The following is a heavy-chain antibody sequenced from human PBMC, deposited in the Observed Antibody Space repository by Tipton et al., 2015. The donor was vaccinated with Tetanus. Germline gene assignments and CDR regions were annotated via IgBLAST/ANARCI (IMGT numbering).Heavy chain of an antibody. V-gene: IGHV4-59*01. Sequence: TLSLTCTISGGSISRFYWSWIRQPPGKGLEWIGHAYYSGSTNYNPSLKSRVSISVDTSNDQFSLRLTSVTAADTAIYYCARFSYDSGGFYSYFDYWGRGTLVTVSS. CDR3: ARFSYDSGGFYSYFDY. CDR1: GGSISRFY. J-gene: IGHJ4*02. CDR2: AYYSGST. D-gene: IGHD3-22*01.